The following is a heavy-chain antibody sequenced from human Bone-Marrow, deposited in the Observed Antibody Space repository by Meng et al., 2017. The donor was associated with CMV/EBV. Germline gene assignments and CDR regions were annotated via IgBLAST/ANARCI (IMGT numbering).Heavy chain of an antibody. Sequence: GESLKISCAASGFTFSNAWMSWVRQAPGKGLEWVGRIKSKTDGGTTDYAAPVKGRFTIPRDDSKNTLYLQMNSLKTEDTAVYYCAKAQGKGYWGQGTLVTVSS. CDR1: GFTFSNAW. V-gene: IGHV3-15*01. J-gene: IGHJ4*02. CDR3: AKAQGKGY. D-gene: IGHD3-10*01. CDR2: IKSKTDGGTT.